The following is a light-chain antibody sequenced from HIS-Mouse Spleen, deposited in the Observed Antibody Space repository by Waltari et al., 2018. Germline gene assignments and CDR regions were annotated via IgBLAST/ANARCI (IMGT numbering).Light chain of an antibody. Sequence: QSVLTQPPSASGTPGQRVTISCSGSSSNIGSNTVNWYQQLPGTAPKLLIYSNNPRPSGVPDRFSGSKSGTSASRAISGLQSEDEAEYYCAAWDDSLNGWVFGGGTKLTVL. CDR1: SSNIGSNT. J-gene: IGLJ3*02. CDR3: AAWDDSLNGWV. CDR2: SNN. V-gene: IGLV1-44*01.